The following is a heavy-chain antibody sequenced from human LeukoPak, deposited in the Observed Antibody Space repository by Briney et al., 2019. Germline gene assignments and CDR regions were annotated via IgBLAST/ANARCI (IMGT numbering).Heavy chain of an antibody. CDR1: GGSFSGYY. D-gene: IGHD2-2*01. CDR2: INHSGST. CDR3: ARGPPIRAIPYYYYYMDV. Sequence: PSETLSLTCAVYGGSFSGYYWSWIRQPPGKGLEWIGEINHSGSTNYNPSLKSRVTISVDTSENQFSLKLSSVTAADTAVYYCARGPPIRAIPYYYYYMDVWGKGTTVTVSS. J-gene: IGHJ6*03. V-gene: IGHV4-34*01.